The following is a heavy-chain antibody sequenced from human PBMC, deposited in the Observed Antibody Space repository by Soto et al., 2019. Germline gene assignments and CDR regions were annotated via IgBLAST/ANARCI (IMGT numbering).Heavy chain of an antibody. V-gene: IGHV1-3*04. CDR3: ARESQSDYFDY. CDR2: INTGNGNT. J-gene: IGHJ4*02. Sequence: GASVKVSCKPSGYTFTSYAMHWVRQAPGQRLEWMGWINTGNGNTKYSQRFQGRVTITRDTSASAAYMELSSLRSEDTAVYYCARESQSDYFDYWGQGSLVTVSS. CDR1: GYTFTSYA.